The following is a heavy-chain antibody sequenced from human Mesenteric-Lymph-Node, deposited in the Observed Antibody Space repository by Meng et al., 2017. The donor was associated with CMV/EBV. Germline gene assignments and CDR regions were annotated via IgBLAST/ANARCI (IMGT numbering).Heavy chain of an antibody. D-gene: IGHD1-26*01. J-gene: IGHJ5*02. Sequence: ASGFTFDDYGMRWVRHAPGKGLEWVSDINWNGGSAGDADSVKGRFTISRDNAKNSLYLQMNSLRAEDTALYYCARVGGSGSSNWFDPWGQGTLVTVSS. CDR3: ARVGGSGSSNWFDP. V-gene: IGHV3-20*03. CDR2: INWNGGSA. CDR1: GFTFDDYG.